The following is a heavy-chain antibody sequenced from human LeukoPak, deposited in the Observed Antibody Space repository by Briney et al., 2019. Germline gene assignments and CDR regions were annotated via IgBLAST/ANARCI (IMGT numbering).Heavy chain of an antibody. D-gene: IGHD6-19*01. CDR3: AREPASGQWPRYFDL. V-gene: IGHV3-48*01. J-gene: IGHJ2*01. Sequence: GGSLRLSCAASEFTFSSYSMNWVRQAPGKGLEWISYISGNSGSIYDADSVKGRFTISRDNAKNSLYLQMNSLRAEDTAVYYCAREPASGQWPRYFDLWGRGTLVTVSS. CDR1: EFTFSSYS. CDR2: ISGNSGSI.